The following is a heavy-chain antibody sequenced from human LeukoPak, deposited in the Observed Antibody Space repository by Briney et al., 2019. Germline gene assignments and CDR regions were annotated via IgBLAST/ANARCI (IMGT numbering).Heavy chain of an antibody. Sequence: ASVKVSCKASGYSFTDYFLYWVRQAPGQGLEWMGRINPDAGDTNYAQTFQGRITMTRDTSISTAYMELSSLKSDDTAVYYCARLSTATRHRLAAFDIWGQGTVVTVSS. D-gene: IGHD6-19*01. CDR3: ARLSTATRHRLAAFDI. CDR1: GYSFTDYF. J-gene: IGHJ3*02. V-gene: IGHV1-2*06. CDR2: INPDAGDT.